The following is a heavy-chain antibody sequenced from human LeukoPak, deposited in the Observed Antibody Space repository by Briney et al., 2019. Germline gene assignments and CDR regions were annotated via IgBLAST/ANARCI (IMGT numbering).Heavy chain of an antibody. J-gene: IGHJ4*02. CDR2: INHSGSI. V-gene: IGHV4-34*01. CDR3: ARAVERYNIDD. D-gene: IGHD1-14*01. CDR1: GGSFSGYY. Sequence: SETLSLTCAVSGGSFSGYYWSWIRQPPGKGLEWIGEINHSGSINYNPSLKSRVTISVDTSKNQFSLKLSSVTAADTAVYYCARAVERYNIDDWGQGTLVTVSS.